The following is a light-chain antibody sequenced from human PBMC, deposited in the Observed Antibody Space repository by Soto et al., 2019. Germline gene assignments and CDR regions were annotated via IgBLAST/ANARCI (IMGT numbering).Light chain of an antibody. CDR2: AAS. CDR1: QGISSY. V-gene: IGKV1-9*01. J-gene: IGKJ3*01. Sequence: IQLTQSPSSLSASVGDRVTITCRASQGISSYLAWYQQKPGKAPKLLINAASTLQSGVPSRFSGSGSGTDFTLTISSLQPEDFATYYCQQLNSYPRTFGPGNKVDI. CDR3: QQLNSYPRT.